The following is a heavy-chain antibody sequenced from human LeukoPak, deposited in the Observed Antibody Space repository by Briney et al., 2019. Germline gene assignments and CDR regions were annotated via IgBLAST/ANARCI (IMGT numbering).Heavy chain of an antibody. V-gene: IGHV1-3*01. J-gene: IGHJ4*02. CDR1: GYTFTSYA. D-gene: IGHD6-13*01. Sequence: ASVKVSCKASGYTFTSYAMHWVRQTPGQRLEWMGWINAGNGNTKYSQKFQGRVTITRDTSASTAYMELSSLRSEDTAVYYCARKTAADPFDYWGQGTLVTVSS. CDR3: ARKTAADPFDY. CDR2: INAGNGNT.